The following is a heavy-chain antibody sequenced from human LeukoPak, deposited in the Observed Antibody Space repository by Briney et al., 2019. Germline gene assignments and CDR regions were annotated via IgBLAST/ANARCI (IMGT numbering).Heavy chain of an antibody. J-gene: IGHJ4*02. CDR1: GFNFSDYY. CDR3: ARRKRAFDF. V-gene: IGHV3-11*01. CDR2: ISNSGSSI. Sequence: GGSLRLSCAASGFNFSDYYMSWIRQTPEKGLEWISYISNSGSSIYYADSVKGRFTMSRDNANNSVYLQMDSLRGDDTAVYYCARRKRAFDFWGQGTLVTVSS.